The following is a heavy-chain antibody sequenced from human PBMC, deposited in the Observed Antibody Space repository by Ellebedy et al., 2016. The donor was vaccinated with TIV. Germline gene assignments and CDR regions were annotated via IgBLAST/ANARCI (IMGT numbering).Heavy chain of an antibody. D-gene: IGHD3-10*01. Sequence: ASVKVSXKVSRYTLTELSMHWVRQAPGKGLEWMGGFDPEDGETIYAQKFQGRVTMTEDTSTDTAYMELSSLRSEDTAVYYCATALASTRGYYYYGMDVWGQGTTVTVSS. CDR2: FDPEDGET. V-gene: IGHV1-24*01. CDR3: ATALASTRGYYYYGMDV. J-gene: IGHJ6*02. CDR1: RYTLTELS.